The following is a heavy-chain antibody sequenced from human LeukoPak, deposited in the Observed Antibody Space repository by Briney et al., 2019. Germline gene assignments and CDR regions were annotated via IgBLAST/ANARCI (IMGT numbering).Heavy chain of an antibody. D-gene: IGHD4-17*01. CDR2: ISSDSSYM. J-gene: IGHJ4*02. Sequence: GGSLRLSCAASGFTFSSYSMNWVRQAPGKGLEWVSSISSDSSYMYYADSVRARFTISRDNAKNSLYLQMNSLRAEDTAVYYCVRDRFDYALDYWGQGALVTVSS. CDR3: VRDRFDYALDY. CDR1: GFTFSSYS. V-gene: IGHV3-21*01.